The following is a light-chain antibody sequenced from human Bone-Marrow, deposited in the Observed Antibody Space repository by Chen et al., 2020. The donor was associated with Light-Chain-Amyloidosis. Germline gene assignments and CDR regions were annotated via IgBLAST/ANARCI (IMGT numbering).Light chain of an antibody. Sequence: EIVLTQSPATLVLSPGERATLSCRASQSVGTYLAWYQQKPGQAPRLLIYDASNRATGIPARFSGSGSGTDFTLSISSLEPEDFAVYYCQQRGNWPLTFGGGTKVEI. CDR3: QQRGNWPLT. CDR1: QSVGTY. CDR2: DAS. V-gene: IGKV3-11*01. J-gene: IGKJ4*01.